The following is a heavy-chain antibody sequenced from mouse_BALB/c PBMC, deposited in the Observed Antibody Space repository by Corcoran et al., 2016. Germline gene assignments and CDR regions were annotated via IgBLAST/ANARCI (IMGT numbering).Heavy chain of an antibody. D-gene: IGHD2-10*02. CDR1: GFNIKDTY. J-gene: IGHJ4*01. CDR2: IDPANGNT. CDR3: AREYGLQDAMDY. V-gene: IGHV14-3*02. Sequence: EVQLQQSGAELVKPGASVKLSCTASGFNIKDTYMHWVKQRPEQGLEWIGRIDPANGNTKYDTKFQGKATITADTSSNTAYLQLSSLTSEDTAVYYCAREYGLQDAMDYWGQGTSVTVSS.